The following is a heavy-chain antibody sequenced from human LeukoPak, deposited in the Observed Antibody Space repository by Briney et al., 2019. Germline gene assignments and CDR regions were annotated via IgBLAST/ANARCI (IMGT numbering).Heavy chain of an antibody. CDR1: GFTFSSYG. J-gene: IGHJ4*02. Sequence: GGSLELSWAASGFTFSSYGMHWVRRAPGKGLEWVAVISYDGSNKYYADSVKGRFTISRDNSKNTLYLQMNSLRAEDTAVYYCATDSSSSGEHDLRYWGQGTLVTVSS. CDR2: ISYDGSNK. CDR3: ATDSSSSGEHDLRY. D-gene: IGHD6-6*01. V-gene: IGHV3-30*03.